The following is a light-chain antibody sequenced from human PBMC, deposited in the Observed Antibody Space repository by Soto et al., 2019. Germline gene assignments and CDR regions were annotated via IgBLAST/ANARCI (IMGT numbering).Light chain of an antibody. Sequence: TSSDVGDYNYVSWYQQHPGKAPKVMIYDVSNRPSGVSNRFSGSKSGNTASLTISGLQAEDEADYYCSSYTSSSTLVFGTGTKVTVL. J-gene: IGLJ1*01. V-gene: IGLV2-14*04. CDR3: SSYTSSSTLV. CDR1: SSDVGDYNY. CDR2: DVS.